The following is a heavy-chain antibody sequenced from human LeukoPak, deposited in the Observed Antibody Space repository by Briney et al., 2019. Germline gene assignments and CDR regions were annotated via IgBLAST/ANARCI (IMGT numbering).Heavy chain of an antibody. CDR2: ICGSGGST. Sequence: GESLRLSCAASGFPFSTYWMSRVRQAPGKGLEGVSGICGSGGSTYYADSVKGRFTISRDNSKNTLYLQMNSLRAEDTAVYYCAKRAAPLVRDAFDIGGQGTMVTVSS. CDR3: AKRAAPLVRDAFDI. V-gene: IGHV3-23*01. J-gene: IGHJ3*02. CDR1: GFPFSTYW. D-gene: IGHD3-10*01.